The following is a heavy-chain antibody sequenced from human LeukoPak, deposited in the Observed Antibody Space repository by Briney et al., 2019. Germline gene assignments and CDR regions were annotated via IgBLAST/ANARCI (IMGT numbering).Heavy chain of an antibody. CDR3: ARDLEDSSPFGAFDM. J-gene: IGHJ3*02. Sequence: PGRSLRLSCAASGFNFSSYGIHWVRQAPGKGLEWVAVISYDGSNKYYADSVKGRFTISRDNSKNTLYLQMNSLRAEDTAVYYCARDLEDSSPFGAFDMWGQGTMVTVSS. CDR2: ISYDGSNK. CDR1: GFNFSSYG. D-gene: IGHD3-22*01. V-gene: IGHV3-30*03.